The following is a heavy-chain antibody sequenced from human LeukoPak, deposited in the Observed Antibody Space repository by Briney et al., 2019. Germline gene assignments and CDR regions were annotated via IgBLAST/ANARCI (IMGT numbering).Heavy chain of an antibody. V-gene: IGHV4-34*01. Sequence: SETLSLTCAIYGGSFSGYYWSWIRQPPGKGLKWIGEINHSGFTNYNPSLKSRVTISEDTSKNQFSLKLSSVTAADTAVYYCARGPPRDYDSSGFYYNYWGQGTLVTVSS. CDR2: INHSGFT. CDR1: GGSFSGYY. D-gene: IGHD3-22*01. CDR3: ARGPPRDYDSSGFYYNY. J-gene: IGHJ4*02.